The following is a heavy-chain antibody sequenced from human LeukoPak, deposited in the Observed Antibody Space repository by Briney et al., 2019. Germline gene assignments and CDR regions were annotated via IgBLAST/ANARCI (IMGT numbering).Heavy chain of an antibody. Sequence: GRSLRLSCAASGFTFSSYAMHWVRQAPGKGLEWVAVISYDGSNKYYADSVKGRFTISRDNSKNTLYLQMNSLRAEDTAVYYCAGALALYQLLYGYYYYGMDVWGQGTTVTVSS. CDR3: AGALALYQLLYGYYYYGMDV. CDR1: GFTFSSYA. V-gene: IGHV3-30-3*01. J-gene: IGHJ6*02. CDR2: ISYDGSNK. D-gene: IGHD2-2*02.